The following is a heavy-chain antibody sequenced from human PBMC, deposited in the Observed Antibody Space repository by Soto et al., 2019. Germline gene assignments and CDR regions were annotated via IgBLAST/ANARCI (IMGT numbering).Heavy chain of an antibody. J-gene: IGHJ4*02. CDR2: INHSGST. Sequence: SETLSLTCAVYGGSFSGYYLSWIRQPPGKGLEWIGEINHSGSTNYNPSLKSRVTISVDTSKNQFSLKLSSVTAADTAVYYCARVSMRVRGVIKDYFDYWGQGTLVTVYS. D-gene: IGHD3-10*01. V-gene: IGHV4-34*01. CDR1: GGSFSGYY. CDR3: ARVSMRVRGVIKDYFDY.